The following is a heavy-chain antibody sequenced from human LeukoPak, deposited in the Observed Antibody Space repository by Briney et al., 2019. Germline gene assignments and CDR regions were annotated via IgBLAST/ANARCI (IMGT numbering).Heavy chain of an antibody. CDR3: AKAGTVAGLFDY. V-gene: IGHV3-30*18. D-gene: IGHD6-19*01. CDR1: GFTFSSYG. Sequence: PGRSLRLSCAASGFTFSSYGMHWVRQAPGKGLGWVAVISYDGSNKYYADSLKGRFTISRDNSKNTLYLQMNSLRAEDTAVYYCAKAGTVAGLFDYWGQGTLVTVSS. J-gene: IGHJ4*02. CDR2: ISYDGSNK.